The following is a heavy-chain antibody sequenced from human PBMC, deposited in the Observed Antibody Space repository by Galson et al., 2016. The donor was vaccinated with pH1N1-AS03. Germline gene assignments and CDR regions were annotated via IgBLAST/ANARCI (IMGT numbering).Heavy chain of an antibody. CDR3: AKGVSNSGDGGVAY. CDR1: GFTFNIYA. J-gene: IGHJ4*02. V-gene: IGHV3-23*01. CDR2: IGGIDSST. D-gene: IGHD3-16*01. Sequence: SLRLSCAASGFTFNIYAMNWVRQAPGKGLQWVSGIGGIDSSTWYAASVKGRFTISRDDSRDTVYLQMNSLRAEDTALYYCAKGVSNSGDGGVAYWGQGTLVTVSS.